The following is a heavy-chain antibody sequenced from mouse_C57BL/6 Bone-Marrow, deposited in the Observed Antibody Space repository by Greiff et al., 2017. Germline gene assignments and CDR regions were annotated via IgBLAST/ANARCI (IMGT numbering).Heavy chain of an antibody. J-gene: IGHJ2*01. Sequence: VKVVESGAELARPGASVKLSCKASGYTFTSYGISWVKQRTGQGLEWIGEIYPRSGNTYYNEKFKGKATLTADKSSSTAYMELRSLTSEDSAVYFCARWGNWCFDYWGQGTTLTVSS. D-gene: IGHD4-1*01. CDR1: GYTFTSYG. V-gene: IGHV1-81*01. CDR2: IYPRSGNT. CDR3: ARWGNWCFDY.